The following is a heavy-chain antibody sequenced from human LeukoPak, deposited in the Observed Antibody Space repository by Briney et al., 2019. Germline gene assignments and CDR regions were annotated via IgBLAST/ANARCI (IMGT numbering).Heavy chain of an antibody. CDR2: IRNVGNDK. D-gene: IGHD6-19*01. J-gene: IGHJ4*02. V-gene: IGHV3-30*02. Sequence: PGGSLRLSCAASGFTFDCCGMHWVRQAPGKGLEWVAFIRNVGNDKYYADSVKGRFTISRDNSKNTLYLQMNSLRAEDTAVYYCAKDHQQWLVRGHFDYWGQGTLVTVSS. CDR1: GFTFDCCG. CDR3: AKDHQQWLVRGHFDY.